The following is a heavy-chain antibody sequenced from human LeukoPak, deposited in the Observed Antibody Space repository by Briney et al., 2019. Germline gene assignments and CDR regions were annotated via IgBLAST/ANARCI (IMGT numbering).Heavy chain of an antibody. CDR2: IYTSGST. CDR3: ARGSLRPGIAVAGHFDY. J-gene: IGHJ4*02. D-gene: IGHD6-19*01. V-gene: IGHV4-61*02. Sequence: SQTLSLTCTVSGGSIGSGSYYWSWIRQPAGKGLEWIGRIYTSGSTNYNPSLKSRVTISVDTSKNQFSLKLSSVTAADTAVYYCARGSLRPGIAVAGHFDYWGQGTLVTVSS. CDR1: GGSIGSGSYY.